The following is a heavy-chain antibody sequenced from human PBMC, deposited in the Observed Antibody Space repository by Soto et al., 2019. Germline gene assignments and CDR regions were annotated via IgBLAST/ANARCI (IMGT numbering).Heavy chain of an antibody. CDR3: ARRSYLDY. CDR1: GFSFGSYA. J-gene: IGHJ4*02. CDR2: ISGSDGKT. D-gene: IGHD3-10*01. Sequence: GGSLRLSCAASGFSFGSYALSWVRQAPGKGLEWVSTISGSDGKTFYADSVKGRFSISRDTSQSTLYLQMNSLRADDTAMYYCARRSYLDYWGQGTRVTVSS. V-gene: IGHV3-23*01.